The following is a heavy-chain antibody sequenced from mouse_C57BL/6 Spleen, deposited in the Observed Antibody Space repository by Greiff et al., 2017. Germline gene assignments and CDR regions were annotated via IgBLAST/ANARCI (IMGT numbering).Heavy chain of an antibody. V-gene: IGHV1-19*01. CDR3: ARRVGGWYFDV. J-gene: IGHJ1*03. D-gene: IGHD1-1*01. CDR2: INPYNGGT. CDR1: GYTFTDYY. Sequence: EVKLVESGPVLVKPGASVKMSCKASGYTFTDYYMNWVKQSHGKSLEWIGVINPYNGGTSYNQKFKGKATLTVDKSSSTAYMELNSLTSEDSAVYYCARRVGGWYFDVWGTGDTVTV.